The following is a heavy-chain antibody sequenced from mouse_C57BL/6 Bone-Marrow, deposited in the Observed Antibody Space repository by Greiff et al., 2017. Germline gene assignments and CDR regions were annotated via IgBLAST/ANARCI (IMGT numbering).Heavy chain of an antibody. D-gene: IGHD2-5*01. J-gene: IGHJ1*03. CDR3: ARRSNLKYFDV. CDR2: IHPNSGST. V-gene: IGHV1-64*01. CDR1: GYTFTSYW. Sequence: VQLQQPGAELVKPGASVKLSCKASGYTFTSYWMHWVKQRPGQGLEWIGMIHPNSGSTNSNEKFKSKATLTVDKASSTAYMQLSSLTSENSAVYYCARRSNLKYFDVWGTGTTVTVSS.